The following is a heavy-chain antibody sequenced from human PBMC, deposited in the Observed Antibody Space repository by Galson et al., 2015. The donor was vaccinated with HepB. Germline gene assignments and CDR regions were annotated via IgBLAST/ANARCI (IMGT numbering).Heavy chain of an antibody. V-gene: IGHV3-53*01. CDR2: IYSVETGAST. J-gene: IGHJ4*02. D-gene: IGHD6-13*01. Sequence: SLRLSCAASGFSVSSNYMSWVRQAPGKGLEWVSIIYSVETGASTYYADSMKGRFTIYRDNARNSVYLQIYNVRADDTAVYYCTSTSMASPGHHWGQGTLVTVSS. CDR3: TSTSMASPGHH. CDR1: GFSVSSNY.